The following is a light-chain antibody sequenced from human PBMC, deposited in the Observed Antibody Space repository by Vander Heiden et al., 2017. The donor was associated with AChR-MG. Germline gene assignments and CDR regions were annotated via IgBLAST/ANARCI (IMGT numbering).Light chain of an antibody. CDR3: ATWDDSLSAWV. Sequence: QSVLTQPPSASGTPGQRVTISCSGSSSNIGSNHVYWYQQLPGTAPKLLIYRNNQRPSGVPDRFSGSKSGTSASLAISGPRSEDEADYYCATWDDSLSAWVFGGGTKLTVL. CDR1: SSNIGSNH. CDR2: RNN. V-gene: IGLV1-47*01. J-gene: IGLJ3*02.